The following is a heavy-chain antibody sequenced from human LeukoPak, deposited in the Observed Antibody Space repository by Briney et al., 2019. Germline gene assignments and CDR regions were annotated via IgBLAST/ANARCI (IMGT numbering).Heavy chain of an antibody. V-gene: IGHV1-69*13. Sequence: ASVKVSCKASGGTFSSYAISWVRQAPGQGLEWMGGIIPIFGTANYAQKFQGRVTITADESTSTAYMELSSLRSEDTAVYYCVRASHDYGDYREIDYWGQGTLVTVSS. CDR3: VRASHDYGDYREIDY. CDR2: IIPIFGTA. CDR1: GGTFSSYA. J-gene: IGHJ4*02. D-gene: IGHD4-17*01.